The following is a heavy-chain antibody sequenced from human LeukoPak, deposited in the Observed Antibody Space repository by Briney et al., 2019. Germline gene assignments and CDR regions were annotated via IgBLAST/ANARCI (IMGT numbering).Heavy chain of an antibody. J-gene: IGHJ2*01. CDR3: ATGGENWYFDL. CDR1: GYSISSGFW. D-gene: IGHD2-21*01. V-gene: IGHV4-38-2*01. CDR2: IHHSGTT. Sequence: PSETLSLTCAVSGYSISSGFWWAWIRQPPGKGLEWIGRIHHSGTTYYSPSLKSRVTISVDTTNNQFSLKLSSVTAADTAVYYCATGGENWYFDLWGRGTLVTVSS.